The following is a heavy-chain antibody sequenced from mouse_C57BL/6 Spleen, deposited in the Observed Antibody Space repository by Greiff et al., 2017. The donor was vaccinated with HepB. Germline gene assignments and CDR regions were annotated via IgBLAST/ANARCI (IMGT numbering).Heavy chain of an antibody. D-gene: IGHD1-1*01. CDR3: ARSRTVGGYYFDY. Sequence: EVQLQQSGPELVKPGASVKISCKASGYTFTDYYMNWVKQSHGKSLEWIGDINPNNGGTSYNQKFKGKATLTVDKSSSTAYLELRSLTSEDSAVYYCARSRTVGGYYFDYWGQGTTLTVSS. V-gene: IGHV1-26*01. J-gene: IGHJ2*01. CDR2: INPNNGGT. CDR1: GYTFTDYY.